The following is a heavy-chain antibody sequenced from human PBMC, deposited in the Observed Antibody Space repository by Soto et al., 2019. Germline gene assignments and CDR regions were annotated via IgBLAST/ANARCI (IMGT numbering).Heavy chain of an antibody. D-gene: IGHD2-2*01. CDR2: ISSSSSTI. Sequence: HPGGSLRLSCAASGFPFSSYSMNWVRQAPGKGLEWVSYISSSSSTIYYADSVKGRFTISRDNAKNSLYLQMNSLRDEDTAVYYCARDGCSSTSCYYYYGMDVWGQGTTVTVSS. CDR1: GFPFSSYS. CDR3: ARDGCSSTSCYYYYGMDV. V-gene: IGHV3-48*02. J-gene: IGHJ6*02.